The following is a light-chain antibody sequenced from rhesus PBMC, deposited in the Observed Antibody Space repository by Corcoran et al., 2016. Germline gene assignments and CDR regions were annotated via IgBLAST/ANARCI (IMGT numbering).Light chain of an antibody. J-gene: IGKJ1*01. V-gene: IGKV1-22*01. CDR3: QQYSTSPPT. CDR1: QSISSW. CDR2: KAS. Sequence: DIQMTQSPSSLSASVGDTVTITCRASQSISSWLAWYQQKPGKAPNLLIYKASSLQSGVPSRFSGSGSGTDFTITISSLQYEYLGSYYCQQYSTSPPTFGQGTKVEIK.